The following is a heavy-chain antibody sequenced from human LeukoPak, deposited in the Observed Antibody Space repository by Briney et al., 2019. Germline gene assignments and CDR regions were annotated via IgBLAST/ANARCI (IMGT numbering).Heavy chain of an antibody. CDR1: GGSFRGYY. CDR2: ISHSGST. CDR3: ARGGIATPGVGGYFDY. D-gene: IGHD6-13*01. J-gene: IGHJ4*02. V-gene: IGHV4-34*01. Sequence: SETLSLTCAVYGGSFRGYYWSWIRQPPGKGLEWIGEISHSGSTNHNPSLKSRVSISEDTSKSQFSLKLSAVTAADTALYYCARGGIATPGVGGYFDYWGQGIFVNLSS.